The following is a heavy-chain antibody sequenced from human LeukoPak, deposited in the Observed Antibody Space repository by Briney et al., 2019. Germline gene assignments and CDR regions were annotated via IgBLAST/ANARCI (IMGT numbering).Heavy chain of an antibody. D-gene: IGHD3-22*01. CDR3: ATITYYHDSSGTFDY. J-gene: IGHJ4*02. CDR1: GYTLTEVF. Sequence: GASVKVPCKVSGYTLTEVFVHWVRQAPGKGLEWMGGFDPKDAETIYAQKFQGRVTMTEDTSTDTAYMELSSLRSEDTAVYYCATITYYHDSSGTFDYWGQGTLVTVSS. CDR2: FDPKDAET. V-gene: IGHV1-24*01.